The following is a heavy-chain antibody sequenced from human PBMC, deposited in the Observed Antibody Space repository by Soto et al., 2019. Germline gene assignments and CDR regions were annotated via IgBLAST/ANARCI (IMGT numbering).Heavy chain of an antibody. V-gene: IGHV4-61*08. D-gene: IGHD1-7*01. Sequence: SETLSLTCTVSGGSISSGGYYWSWIRQHPGKGLEWIGYIYYSGSTNYNPSLKSRVTISVDTSKNQFSLKLSSVTAADTAVYYCARELELLADYWGQGTLVTVSS. J-gene: IGHJ4*02. CDR3: ARELELLADY. CDR1: GGSISSGGYY. CDR2: IYYSGST.